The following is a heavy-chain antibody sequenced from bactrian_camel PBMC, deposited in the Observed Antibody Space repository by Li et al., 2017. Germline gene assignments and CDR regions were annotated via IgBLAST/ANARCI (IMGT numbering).Heavy chain of an antibody. CDR1: GITFSRYA. V-gene: IGHV3S40*01. CDR2: ISGGGETT. CDR3: TMFDY. J-gene: IGHJ4*01. Sequence: VQLVESGGGLVQAGGSLKLSCQASGITFSRYAIHWVRRAPGKGLEWVSGISGGGETTSYADSVKGRFTISRDNAKSTVFLQMNGLKSVDAALYYCTMFDYWGQGTQVTVS.